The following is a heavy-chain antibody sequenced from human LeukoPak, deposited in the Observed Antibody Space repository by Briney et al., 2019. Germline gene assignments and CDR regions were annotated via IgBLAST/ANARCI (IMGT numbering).Heavy chain of an antibody. D-gene: IGHD3-22*01. CDR2: ISGSGGGT. J-gene: IGHJ4*02. CDR1: GITLSNYG. Sequence: PGGSLRLPCAVSGITLSNYGMSWVRQAPGKGLEWVAGISGSGGGTKYADSVKGRFTISRDNPKNTLYLQMNSLRAEDTAVYFCAKRGVVIRVILVGFHKEAYYFDSWGQGALVTVSS. V-gene: IGHV3-23*01. CDR3: AKRGVVIRVILVGFHKEAYYFDS.